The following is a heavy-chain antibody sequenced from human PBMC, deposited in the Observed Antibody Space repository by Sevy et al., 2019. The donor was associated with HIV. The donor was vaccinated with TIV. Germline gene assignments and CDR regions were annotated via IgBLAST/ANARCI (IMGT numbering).Heavy chain of an antibody. D-gene: IGHD3-10*01. CDR3: AREGMVRGVMRFDP. J-gene: IGHJ5*02. CDR1: GFTFSSYA. Sequence: GGSLRLSFAASGFTFSSYAMHWVRQAPGKGLEWVAVISYDGSNKYYADSVKGRFTISRDNSKNTLYLQMNSLRAEDTAVYYCAREGMVRGVMRFDPWGQGTLVTVSS. CDR2: ISYDGSNK. V-gene: IGHV3-30*04.